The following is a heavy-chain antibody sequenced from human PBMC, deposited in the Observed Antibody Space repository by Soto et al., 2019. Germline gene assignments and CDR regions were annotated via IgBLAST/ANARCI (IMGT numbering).Heavy chain of an antibody. V-gene: IGHV1-8*01. J-gene: IGHJ6*02. D-gene: IGHD2-2*01. CDR3: ARSLGQLPYYFGLDV. CDR2: MNPNRGNT. CDR1: GYTFTSHD. Sequence: ASVKVSCKASGYTFTSHDIHWVRQATGQGLEWMGWMNPNRGNTGYARRFQGRITMTRNTSISTAYMELRSPTSEDTAVYYCARSLGQLPYYFGLDVWGQGTTVTVS.